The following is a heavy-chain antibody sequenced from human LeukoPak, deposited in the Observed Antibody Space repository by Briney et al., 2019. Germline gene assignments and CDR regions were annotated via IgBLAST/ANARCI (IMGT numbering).Heavy chain of an antibody. CDR2: ISSSSSTI. CDR3: AKAHPVTRYYFDY. V-gene: IGHV3-48*01. J-gene: IGHJ4*02. CDR1: GFTFSSYS. D-gene: IGHD4-17*01. Sequence: QPGGSLRLSCAASGFTFSSYSMNWVRQAPGKGLEWVSYISSSSSTIYYADSVKGRFTISRDNSKNTLYLQMNSLRAEDTAVYYCAKAHPVTRYYFDYWGQGTLVTVSS.